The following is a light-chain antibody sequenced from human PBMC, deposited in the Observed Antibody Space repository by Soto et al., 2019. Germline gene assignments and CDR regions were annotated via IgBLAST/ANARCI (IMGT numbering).Light chain of an antibody. CDR3: QQYKDWPPLT. Sequence: EIVMTQSPVTLSASPGERVTLSCRASQSVNINLAWYQQRHGQAPRVLIYGASNRASGIPDKFSGSWSGTDFTRTISRLEPDDFALYFCQQYKDWPPLTFGGGTRVEIK. CDR2: GAS. J-gene: IGKJ4*01. V-gene: IGKV3-15*01. CDR1: QSVNIN.